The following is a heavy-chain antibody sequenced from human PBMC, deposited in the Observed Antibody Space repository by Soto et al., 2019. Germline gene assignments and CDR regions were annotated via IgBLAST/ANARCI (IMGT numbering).Heavy chain of an antibody. Sequence: SETLSLTCAVYGGSFSGYYWSWIRQPPGKGLEWIGEINHSGSTNYNPSLKSRVAISVDTSKNQFSLKLSSVTAADTAVYYCARESIAAAGAGGMDVWGQGTTVTVSS. D-gene: IGHD6-13*01. CDR1: GGSFSGYY. CDR2: INHSGST. J-gene: IGHJ6*02. V-gene: IGHV4-34*01. CDR3: ARESIAAAGAGGMDV.